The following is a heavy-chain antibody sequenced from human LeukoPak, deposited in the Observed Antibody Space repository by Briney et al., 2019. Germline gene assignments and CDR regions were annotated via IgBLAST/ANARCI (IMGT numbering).Heavy chain of an antibody. V-gene: IGHV4-31*02. D-gene: IGHD6-13*01. CDR3: ARESGYSSSWTRFDY. J-gene: IGHJ4*02. Sequence: RQHPGKGLEWIGYIYYSGSTYYNPSLKSRVTISVDTSKNQFSLKLSSVTAADTAVYYCARESGYSSSWTRFDYWGQGTLVTVSS. CDR2: IYYSGST.